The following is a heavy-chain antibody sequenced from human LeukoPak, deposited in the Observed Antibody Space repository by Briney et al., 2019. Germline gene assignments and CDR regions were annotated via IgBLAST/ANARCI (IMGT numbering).Heavy chain of an antibody. CDR3: ARYAAAGSDWFDP. CDR2: INHSGST. D-gene: IGHD6-13*01. V-gene: IGHV4-34*01. Sequence: SETLSLTCAVYGGSFSGYYWSWIRQPPGKGLEWIGEINHSGSTNYNPPLKSRVTISVDTSKNQFSLKLSSVTAADTAVYYCARYAAAGSDWFDPWGQGTLVTVSS. CDR1: GGSFSGYY. J-gene: IGHJ5*02.